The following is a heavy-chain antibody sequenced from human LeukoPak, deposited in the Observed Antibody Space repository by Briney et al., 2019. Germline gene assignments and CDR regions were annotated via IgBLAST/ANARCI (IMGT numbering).Heavy chain of an antibody. CDR1: GFTFKSYA. V-gene: IGHV3-23*01. CDR2: LNGSGGSP. CDR3: ARQLGYCSDGTCYFDS. D-gene: IGHD2-15*01. Sequence: GGSLRLSCAASGFTFKSYAMSWVRQAPGKGLEWVSALNGSGGSPYDADAVKGRFIISRDNSKNTLYLQMNSLRAEDTAIYYCARQLGYCSDGTCYFDSWGQGTLVTVTS. J-gene: IGHJ4*02.